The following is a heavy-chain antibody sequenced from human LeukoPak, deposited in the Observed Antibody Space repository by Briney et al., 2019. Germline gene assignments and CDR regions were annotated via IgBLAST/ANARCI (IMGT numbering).Heavy chain of an antibody. Sequence: GGSLRLSCEASGFTFSSYGMHWVRQAPGKGLEWVAVIWYDGSNKYYADSVKGRFTISRDNSKHTLYLQMNSLRAEDTTVYYCAKETGYFDLWGQGTLVTVSS. D-gene: IGHD7-27*01. V-gene: IGHV3-33*06. J-gene: IGHJ4*02. CDR3: AKETGYFDL. CDR2: IWYDGSNK. CDR1: GFTFSSYG.